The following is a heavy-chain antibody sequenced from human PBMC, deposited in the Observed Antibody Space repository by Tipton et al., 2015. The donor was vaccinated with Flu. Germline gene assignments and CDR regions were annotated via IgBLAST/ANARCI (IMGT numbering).Heavy chain of an antibody. D-gene: IGHD3-22*01. CDR3: ASRPYYDRSGSFVGAFDI. V-gene: IGHV4-39*01. CDR2: IYYSGST. Sequence: TLSLTCTVSGVSISSSSHYWAWIRQPPGKGLEWIGSIYYSGSTYFNPSLKSRVSISVDTSKNQFSLRLSSVTAADTAVYSCASRPYYDRSGSFVGAFDIWGQGTVVTVSS. CDR1: GVSISSSSHY. J-gene: IGHJ3*02.